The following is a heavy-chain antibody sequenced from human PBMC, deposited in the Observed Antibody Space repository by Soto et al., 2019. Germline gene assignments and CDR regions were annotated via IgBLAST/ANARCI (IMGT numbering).Heavy chain of an antibody. J-gene: IGHJ4*02. Sequence: TLSLTCAVSGYSINSDYYWGWIRQPPGKGLEWIGSVDHSGRTYYSPSLRSRLTIFIDTSKNQFSLRLTSVTAADTAMYFCAKKGYYPSGKINLFDSWGPGTLVTVSS. D-gene: IGHD3-10*01. CDR3: AKKGYYPSGKINLFDS. V-gene: IGHV4-38-2*01. CDR2: VDHSGRT. CDR1: GYSINSDYY.